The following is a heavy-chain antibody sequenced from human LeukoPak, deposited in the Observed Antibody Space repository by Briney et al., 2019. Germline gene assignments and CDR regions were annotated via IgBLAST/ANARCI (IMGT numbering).Heavy chain of an antibody. V-gene: IGHV1-18*01. CDR3: ARDRNPYYDGSGYGYC. CDR2: ISAYNGKT. J-gene: IGHJ4*02. Sequence: ASVKVSCKASGYTFSSYGISWVRQVPGQGLEWMAWISAYNGKTNYARKFRGRVTMTTDTSTSTAYMELRSLRSDDTAIYYCARDRNPYYDGSGYGYCWGQGTLVTVSS. D-gene: IGHD3-22*01. CDR1: GYTFSSYG.